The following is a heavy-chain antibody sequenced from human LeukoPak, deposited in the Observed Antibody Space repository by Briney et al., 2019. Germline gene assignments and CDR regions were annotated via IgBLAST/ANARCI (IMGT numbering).Heavy chain of an antibody. J-gene: IGHJ4*02. Sequence: PGGSLRLSCAASGFTFSSYTMNWVRQAPGKGLEWVSAISGSGGSTYYADSVKGRFTISRDNSKNTLYLQMNSLRAEDTAVYYCARDGTAVGINYDYWGQGTLVTVSS. V-gene: IGHV3-23*01. CDR2: ISGSGGST. CDR1: GFTFSSYT. CDR3: ARDGTAVGINYDY. D-gene: IGHD6-13*01.